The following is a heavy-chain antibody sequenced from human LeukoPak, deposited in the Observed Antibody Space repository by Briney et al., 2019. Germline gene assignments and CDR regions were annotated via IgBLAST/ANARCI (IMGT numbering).Heavy chain of an antibody. CDR3: AKAPAPYYYYYGMDV. CDR2: ISDNGVTR. Sequence: GGSLRLSCAASGSTFSSYVMNWVRQAPGKGLEWVSSISDNGVTRYYADSVKGRFTISRDNSDNTVYLQMNSLRAEDTAIYYCAKAPAPYYYYYGMDVWGQGTAVTVSS. V-gene: IGHV3-23*01. CDR1: GSTFSSYV. J-gene: IGHJ6*02.